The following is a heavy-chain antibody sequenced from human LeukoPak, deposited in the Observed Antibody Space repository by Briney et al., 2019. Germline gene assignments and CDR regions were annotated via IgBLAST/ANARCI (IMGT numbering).Heavy chain of an antibody. CDR2: IIPILGIA. J-gene: IGHJ5*02. Sequence: ASVKVSCKASGGTFSSYAISWVRQAPGQGLEWMGRIIPILGIANYAQKFQGRVTITADKSTSTAYMELSSLRSEDTAVYYCVRRGRYCSGGSCYLTYNWFDPWGQGTLVTVSS. D-gene: IGHD2-15*01. V-gene: IGHV1-69*04. CDR1: GGTFSSYA. CDR3: VRRGRYCSGGSCYLTYNWFDP.